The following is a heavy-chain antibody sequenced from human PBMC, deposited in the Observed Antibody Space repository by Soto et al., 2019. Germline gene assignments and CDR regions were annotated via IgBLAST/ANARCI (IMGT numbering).Heavy chain of an antibody. J-gene: IGHJ4*02. Sequence: ASVTISCSTSGYTFTSYYMHWVRQAPGQGHEWMGIISADGGSTSCAQKFQRRVTVTRDTPTTTVYMELSSLRSEDTAVYYCARVGPYYESSGYYYFDYWGQGTPVTVSS. CDR2: ISADGGST. CDR3: ARVGPYYESSGYYYFDY. D-gene: IGHD3-22*01. V-gene: IGHV1-46*03. CDR1: GYTFTSYY.